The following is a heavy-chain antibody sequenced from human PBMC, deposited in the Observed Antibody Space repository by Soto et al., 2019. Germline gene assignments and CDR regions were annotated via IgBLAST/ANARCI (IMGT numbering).Heavy chain of an antibody. Sequence: ASVKVSCKASGYTFTSYSISWVRQAPGQGLEWMGWISAYNGNTNYAQKLQGSVTMTTDTSTSTAYMELRSLRSDDTAVYYCARVLVLAALSPYYYYYYGMDVWGQGTTVTVSS. D-gene: IGHD2-2*01. V-gene: IGHV1-18*04. J-gene: IGHJ6*02. CDR3: ARVLVLAALSPYYYYYYGMDV. CDR2: ISAYNGNT. CDR1: GYTFTSYS.